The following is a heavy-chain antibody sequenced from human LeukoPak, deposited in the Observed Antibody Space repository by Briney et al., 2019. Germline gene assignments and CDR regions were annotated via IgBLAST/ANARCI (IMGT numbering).Heavy chain of an antibody. CDR2: IYYSGST. J-gene: IGHJ5*02. Sequence: SETLSLTCTVSGGSISSYYWNWIRQPPGKGLEWIGYIYYSGSTNYNPSLKSRVTISVDTSKNQFSLKLSSVTAADTAVYYCARITYYYGSVSFDPWGQGTLVTVSS. CDR3: ARITYYYGSVSFDP. D-gene: IGHD3-10*01. V-gene: IGHV4-59*01. CDR1: GGSISSYY.